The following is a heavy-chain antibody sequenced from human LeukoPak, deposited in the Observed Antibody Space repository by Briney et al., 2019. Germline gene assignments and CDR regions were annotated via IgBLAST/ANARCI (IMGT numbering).Heavy chain of an antibody. J-gene: IGHJ3*02. V-gene: IGHV1-2*02. CDR2: INPNSGGT. CDR3: ATTVGAFRADAFDI. D-gene: IGHD3-16*01. CDR1: GYTFTGYY. Sequence: ASVKVSCKASGYTFTGYYIHWVRQAPGQGLEWMGWINPNSGGTNYAQKFQGRVTMTRDTSISTAYMELSRLRSDDTAVYYCATTVGAFRADAFDIWGQGTMVTVSS.